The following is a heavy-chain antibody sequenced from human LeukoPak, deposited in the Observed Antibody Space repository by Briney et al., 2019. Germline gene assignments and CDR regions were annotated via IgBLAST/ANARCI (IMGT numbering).Heavy chain of an antibody. D-gene: IGHD2-2*02. J-gene: IGHJ4*02. Sequence: PGGSLRLSCAASGLTFSSYGMSWVRQAPGKGLEWVSAISGSGGSTYYADSVKGRFTISRDNSKNTLYLQMNSLRAEDTAVYYCAKAKYQLLYYDYWGQGTLVTVSS. CDR2: ISGSGGST. V-gene: IGHV3-23*01. CDR1: GLTFSSYG. CDR3: AKAKYQLLYYDY.